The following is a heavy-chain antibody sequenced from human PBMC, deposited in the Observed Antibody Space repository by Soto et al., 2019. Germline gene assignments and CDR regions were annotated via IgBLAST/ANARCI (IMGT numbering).Heavy chain of an antibody. CDR1: GGSISSYY. V-gene: IGHV4-59*01. J-gene: IGHJ6*03. CDR3: ARRGREGRSEYYMDV. D-gene: IGHD3-10*01. Sequence: SETLSLTCTVSGGSISSYYWSWIRQPPGKGLEWIGYIYYSGSTNYNPSLKSRVTISVDTSKNQFSLKLSSVTAADTAVYYCARRGREGRSEYYMDVWGKGTTVTVSS. CDR2: IYYSGST.